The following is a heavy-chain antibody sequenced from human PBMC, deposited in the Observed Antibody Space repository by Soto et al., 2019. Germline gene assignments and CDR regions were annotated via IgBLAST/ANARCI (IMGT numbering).Heavy chain of an antibody. J-gene: IGHJ5*02. CDR2: IYYSGST. V-gene: IGHV4-39*01. D-gene: IGHD3-22*01. CDR3: ARLDRRVNWFDP. Sequence: SEILSLTCTVSGGSISSSSYYWGWIRQPPGKGLEWIGSIYYSGSTYYNPSLKSRVTISVDTSKNQFSLKLSSVTAADTAVYYCARLDRRVNWFDPWGQGTLVPVSS. CDR1: GGSISSSSYY.